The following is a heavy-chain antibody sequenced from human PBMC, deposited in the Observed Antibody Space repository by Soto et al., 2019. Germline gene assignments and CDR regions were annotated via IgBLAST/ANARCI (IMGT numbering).Heavy chain of an antibody. Sequence: GSLRLSCAASGFTFSSYAMSWVRQAPWKGLEWVSAISGSGGSTYYADSVKGRFTISRDNSKNTLYLQMNSLRAEDTAVYYCAKPYYGSGSYYPRYYYYYGMDVWGQGTTVTVSS. CDR3: AKPYYGSGSYYPRYYYYYGMDV. D-gene: IGHD3-10*01. CDR1: GFTFSSYA. J-gene: IGHJ6*02. CDR2: ISGSGGST. V-gene: IGHV3-23*01.